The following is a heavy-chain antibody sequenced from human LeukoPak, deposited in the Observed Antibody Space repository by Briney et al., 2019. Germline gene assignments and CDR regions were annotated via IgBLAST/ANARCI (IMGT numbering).Heavy chain of an antibody. Sequence: SQTLSLTCTVSGGSISSGDYYWSWIRQHPGKGLEWIGYIYYSGGTYYNPSLKSRVTISVDTSKNQFSLTLSSVTAADTAVYYCAREGATVTTYPYNWFDPWGQGTLVTVSS. D-gene: IGHD4-17*01. CDR2: IYYSGGT. J-gene: IGHJ5*02. CDR1: GGSISSGDYY. V-gene: IGHV4-31*03. CDR3: AREGATVTTYPYNWFDP.